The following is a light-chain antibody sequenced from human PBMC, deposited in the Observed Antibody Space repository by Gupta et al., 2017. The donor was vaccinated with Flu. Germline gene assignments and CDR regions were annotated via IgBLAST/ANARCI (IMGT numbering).Light chain of an antibody. CDR1: QSISTF. Sequence: ASVGDRVTITCRASQSISTFLHWYQQRPGKSPKLLIYMASHLQGGVPSRFTGSGSGTDFTLTITSLQPEDFATYFCQQGYSTPLTFGGGTKVEIK. J-gene: IGKJ4*01. V-gene: IGKV1-39*01. CDR2: MAS. CDR3: QQGYSTPLT.